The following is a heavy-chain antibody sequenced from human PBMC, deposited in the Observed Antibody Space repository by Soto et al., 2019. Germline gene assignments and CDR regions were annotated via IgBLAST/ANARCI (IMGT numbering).Heavy chain of an antibody. Sequence: ESGGGLVQPGGSLRLSCAASGFTVSSNYMSWVRQAPGKGLEWVSVIYSGGSTYYADSVKGRFTISRHNFKNTLYLQMNSLRAEDTAVYYCARVRGGLFDYWGQGTLVTVSS. CDR2: IYSGGST. D-gene: IGHD3-16*01. CDR3: ARVRGGLFDY. CDR1: GFTVSSNY. J-gene: IGHJ4*02. V-gene: IGHV3-53*04.